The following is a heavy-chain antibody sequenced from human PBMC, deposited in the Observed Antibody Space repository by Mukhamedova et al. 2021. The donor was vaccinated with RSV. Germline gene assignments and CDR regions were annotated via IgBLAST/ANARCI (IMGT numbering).Heavy chain of an antibody. CDR2: SWGGEST. CDR3: ARVEHVLLGYAALDY. D-gene: IGHD2-8*01. J-gene: IGHJ4*02. Sequence: SWGGESTDYADSVKGRFIISRDNSKNALYLQMNSLRTEDSGLYYCARVEHVLLGYAALDYWGQGTLVTVS. V-gene: IGHV3-43*01.